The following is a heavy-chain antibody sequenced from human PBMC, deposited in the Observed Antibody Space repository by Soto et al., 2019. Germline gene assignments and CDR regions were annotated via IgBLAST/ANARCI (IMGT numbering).Heavy chain of an antibody. V-gene: IGHV3-23*01. Sequence: EVQLLESGGGLVQPGGSLRLSCAASGFTFSSYALSWVRQAPGKGLEWVSTIGGSGTNTYYPDSVKGRFTISRDNFKNTFYLQMNSLRAEDTAVYYCAKDLGSGIAAAGTIDYWGQGTLVTVSS. CDR2: IGGSGTNT. J-gene: IGHJ4*02. CDR1: GFTFSSYA. CDR3: AKDLGSGIAAAGTIDY. D-gene: IGHD6-13*01.